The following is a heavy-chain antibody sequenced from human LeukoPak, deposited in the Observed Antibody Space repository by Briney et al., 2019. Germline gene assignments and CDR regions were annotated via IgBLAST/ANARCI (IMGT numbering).Heavy chain of an antibody. CDR1: GFTFSSYA. D-gene: IGHD3-9*01. CDR2: ISGSGGST. CDR3: AKSLLRYFDWLMVPEY. J-gene: IGHJ4*02. Sequence: GGSLRLSCAASGFTFSSYAMSWVRQAPGKGLEWVSAISGSGGSTYYADSVKGRFTISRDNSKNTLYLQMNSLRAEDTAVYYCAKSLLRYFDWLMVPEYWGQGTLVTVSS. V-gene: IGHV3-23*01.